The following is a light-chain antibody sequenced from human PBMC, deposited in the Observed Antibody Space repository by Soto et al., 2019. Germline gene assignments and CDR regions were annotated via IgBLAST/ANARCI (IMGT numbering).Light chain of an antibody. Sequence: EIVLTQSPATLSLSPGERATLSCRASQSVSNYLAWYQQRPGQAPRLLIYDASNGATGIPARFSGSGSETDFTLTISGLEPEDFAVYYCQQRSSWPSITFGQGTRLEIK. CDR2: DAS. CDR3: QQRSSWPSIT. V-gene: IGKV3-11*01. J-gene: IGKJ5*01. CDR1: QSVSNY.